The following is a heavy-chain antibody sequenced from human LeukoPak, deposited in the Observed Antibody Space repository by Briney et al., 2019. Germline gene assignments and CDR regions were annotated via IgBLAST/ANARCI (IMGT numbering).Heavy chain of an antibody. D-gene: IGHD7-27*01. J-gene: IGHJ2*01. V-gene: IGHV3-53*01. CDR1: GFTISSNY. CDR3: VRGLSGVSSWYFDL. CDR2: LHSGGHT. Sequence: PGGSLRLSCAASGFTISSNYLSWVRQAPGKGLVWISALHSGGHTFYADSVRGRFTISRDISKNTLYLQMNDLGAEDTALYYCVRGLSGVSSWYFDLWGRDTLVSVSS.